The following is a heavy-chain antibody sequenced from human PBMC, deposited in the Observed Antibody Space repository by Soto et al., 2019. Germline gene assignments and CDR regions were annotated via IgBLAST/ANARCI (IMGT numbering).Heavy chain of an antibody. CDR3: AGGGAGSGPFTWELPDH. J-gene: IGHJ4*02. Sequence: SVKVSCKALGNTFTYRYLHWVRQAPGQALEWMGWITPFSGDVHYAQKFQERVTITRDRSINTAYMQMSSLRSEDTAMYFCAGGGAGSGPFTWELPDHWGQGTLVIVSS. CDR1: GNTFTYRY. D-gene: IGHD1-26*01. V-gene: IGHV1-45*02. CDR2: ITPFSGDV.